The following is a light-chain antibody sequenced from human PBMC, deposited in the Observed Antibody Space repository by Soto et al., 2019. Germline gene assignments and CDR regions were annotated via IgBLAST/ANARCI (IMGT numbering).Light chain of an antibody. CDR1: QAVPNN. CDR3: QQVKTYPRT. Sequence: DIHLTQSPSFLSASVGDRVTITCRPSQAVPNNMAWYQQKPGKPPKLLIYEESTLHSGAPSRFSGRKSGTQFTRTIDSLQPEDFATYYCQQVKTYPRTFGGGTKVEIK. V-gene: IGKV1-9*01. CDR2: EES. J-gene: IGKJ4*01.